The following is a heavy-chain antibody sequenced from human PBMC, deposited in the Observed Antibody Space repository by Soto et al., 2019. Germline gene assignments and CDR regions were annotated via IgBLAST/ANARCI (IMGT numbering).Heavy chain of an antibody. J-gene: IGHJ6*02. CDR3: ARDRWTTVTTSGYYYYYGMDV. D-gene: IGHD4-17*01. CDR1: GYTFTSYG. Sequence: ASVKVSCKASGYTFTSYGISWVRQAPGQGLEWMGWISAYNGNTNYAQKLQGRVTMTTDTSTSTAYMELRSLRSDDTAVYYCARDRWTTVTTSGYYYYYGMDVWGQGTTVTVSS. V-gene: IGHV1-18*01. CDR2: ISAYNGNT.